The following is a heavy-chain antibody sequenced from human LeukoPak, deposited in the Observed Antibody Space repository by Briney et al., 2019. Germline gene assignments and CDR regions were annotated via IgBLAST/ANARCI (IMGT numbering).Heavy chain of an antibody. CDR2: INPNSGGI. J-gene: IGHJ4*02. V-gene: IGHV1-2*02. CDR1: RYTFTGYY. Sequence: EASVKVSCKASRYTFTGYYMHWVRQAPGQGLQWMGWINPNSGGINYAQDFQGRVTFTRDTSISTAYMAMSRLRSDDTAVFYCARGSRYHDWLSPLDSWGQGTLVTVSS. CDR3: ARGSRYHDWLSPLDS. D-gene: IGHD3-9*01.